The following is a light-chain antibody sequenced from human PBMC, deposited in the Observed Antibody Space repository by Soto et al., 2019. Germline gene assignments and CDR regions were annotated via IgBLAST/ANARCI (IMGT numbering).Light chain of an antibody. Sequence: QSALTQPRSVSGSPGQSVTISCTGNSSDVGRYNYVSWYQQHPGKAPKLIIYDVTKRPSGVPDRFSGSKSGNTASLTISGLQAEDEADYYCCSYAGSYTHVFGTGTKVTVL. J-gene: IGLJ1*01. CDR1: SSDVGRYNY. CDR2: DVT. CDR3: CSYAGSYTHV. V-gene: IGLV2-11*01.